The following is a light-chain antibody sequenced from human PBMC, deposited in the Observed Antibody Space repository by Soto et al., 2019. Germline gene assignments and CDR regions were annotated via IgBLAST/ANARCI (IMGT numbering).Light chain of an antibody. CDR3: SSYAGNNKLI. Sequence: QSVLTQPPSASGSPGQSVTISCTGTSSDIGSYNFVSWYQQHPGKAPKLLIYEVSKRPSGVPDRFSASTSGNTASLTVSGLQADDAADYYCSSYAGNNKLIFGGGTKVTVL. CDR2: EVS. CDR1: SSDIGSYNF. J-gene: IGLJ2*01. V-gene: IGLV2-8*01.